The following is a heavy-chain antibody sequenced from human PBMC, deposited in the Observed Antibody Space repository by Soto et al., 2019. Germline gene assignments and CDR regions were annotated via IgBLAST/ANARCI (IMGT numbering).Heavy chain of an antibody. J-gene: IGHJ6*03. V-gene: IGHV1-3*01. CDR3: AREGTVIQYYYYMDV. Sequence: ASVKVSCKASGYTFTSYAMHWVRQAPGQRLEWMGWINAGNGNTKYSQKFQGRVTITRDTSASTAYMELSSLRSEDTAVYCCAREGTVIQYYYYMDVWGKGTTVTVSS. CDR1: GYTFTSYA. CDR2: INAGNGNT. D-gene: IGHD4-17*01.